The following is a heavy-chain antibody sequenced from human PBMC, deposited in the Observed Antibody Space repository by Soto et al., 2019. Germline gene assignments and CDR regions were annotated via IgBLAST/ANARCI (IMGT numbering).Heavy chain of an antibody. CDR2: ISYDGRNK. Sequence: QVQLVESGGGVVQPGRSLRLSCAASGFTFSSYGMHWVRQAPGKGLEWVAVISYDGRNKYCADSVKGRFTISRDNSKNTLYLQMNSLRAEDTAVYYCAKVGQASHDYGGRLYYFDYWGQGTLVTVSS. CDR1: GFTFSSYG. V-gene: IGHV3-30*18. J-gene: IGHJ4*02. D-gene: IGHD4-17*01. CDR3: AKVGQASHDYGGRLYYFDY.